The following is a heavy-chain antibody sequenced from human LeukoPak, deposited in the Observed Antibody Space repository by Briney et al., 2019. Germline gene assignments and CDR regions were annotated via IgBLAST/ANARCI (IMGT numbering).Heavy chain of an antibody. Sequence: SETLSLTCTVSGYSISSGYYWGWIRQPPGKGQEWIGSIYHSGSTYYNPSLKSRVTISVDTSKNQFSLKLSSVTAADTAVYYCARDGQSYYDFWSGYIQIDYWGQGTLVTVSS. CDR2: IYHSGST. V-gene: IGHV4-38-2*02. J-gene: IGHJ4*02. CDR1: GYSISSGYY. CDR3: ARDGQSYYDFWSGYIQIDY. D-gene: IGHD3-3*01.